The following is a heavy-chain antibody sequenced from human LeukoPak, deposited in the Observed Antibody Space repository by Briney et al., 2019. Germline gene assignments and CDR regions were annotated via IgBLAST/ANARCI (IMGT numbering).Heavy chain of an antibody. V-gene: IGHV3-11*04. Sequence: GGSLRLSCAASGFTFSDYYMSWIRQAPGKGLEWVSYIISSGSTIYYADSVKGRFTISRDNAKNSLYLQMSSLRVEDTAVYYCASWAGNTQSDSWSGPFDYWGQGTLVTVSS. CDR1: GFTFSDYY. J-gene: IGHJ4*02. CDR3: ASWAGNTQSDSWSGPFDY. CDR2: IISSGSTI. D-gene: IGHD3-3*01.